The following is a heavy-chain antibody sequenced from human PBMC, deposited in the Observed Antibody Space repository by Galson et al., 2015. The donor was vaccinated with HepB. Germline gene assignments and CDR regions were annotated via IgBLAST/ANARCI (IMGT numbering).Heavy chain of an antibody. CDR2: IIPILGIA. Sequence: SVKVSCKASGGTFSSYAISWVRQAPGQGLEWMGGIIPILGIANYAQKFQGRVTITADKSTSTAYMELSSLRSEDTAVYYCARDLVPGVGPVDYYYYYMDVWGKGTTVTVSS. V-gene: IGHV1-69*10. CDR3: ARDLVPGVGPVDYYYYYMDV. J-gene: IGHJ6*03. CDR1: GGTFSSYA. D-gene: IGHD2-15*01.